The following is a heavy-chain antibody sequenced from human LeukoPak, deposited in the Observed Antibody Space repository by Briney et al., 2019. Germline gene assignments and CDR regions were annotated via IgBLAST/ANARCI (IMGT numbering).Heavy chain of an antibody. CDR1: GFTFSSYA. J-gene: IGHJ6*02. Sequence: GGSLRLSCAASGFTFSSYAMHWVRQAPGKGLEWVAVISYDGGNKYYADSVKGRFTISRDNSKNTLYLQMNSLRAEDTAVYYCARVMYAATPYYYYYGMDVWGQGTTVTVSS. CDR3: ARVMYAATPYYYYYGMDV. D-gene: IGHD2-8*01. CDR2: ISYDGGNK. V-gene: IGHV3-30-3*01.